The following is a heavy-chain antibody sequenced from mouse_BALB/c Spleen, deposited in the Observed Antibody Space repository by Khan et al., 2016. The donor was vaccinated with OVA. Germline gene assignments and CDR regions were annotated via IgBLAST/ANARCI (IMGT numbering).Heavy chain of an antibody. CDR3: ARAFYNGAWFAY. CDR2: IWAGGST. V-gene: IGHV2-9*02. CDR1: GFSLSNYG. Sequence: QVQLKESGPGLVAPSQTLSITCTVSGFSLSNYGIHWVRQSPGKGLEWLGVIWAGGSTNHNSALMSRLSISTDNSKRQVFLKMNSLQTDDTAMYYCARAFYNGAWFAYGGQGTLVTVSA. D-gene: IGHD1-3*01. J-gene: IGHJ3*01.